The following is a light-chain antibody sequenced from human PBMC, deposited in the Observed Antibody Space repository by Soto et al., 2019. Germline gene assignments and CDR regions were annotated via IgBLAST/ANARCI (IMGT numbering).Light chain of an antibody. CDR3: QQRSNWPPT. V-gene: IGKV3-11*01. CDR2: DAS. Sequence: EMVLTQSPAILSLSPGERATLSCRASQSISRYLAWYQQKPGQAPRLLIYDASNRATGIPARFSGSGSGTDFTLTISCLEPEDFAAYYCQQRSNWPPTFGPGTKVDIK. CDR1: QSISRY. J-gene: IGKJ3*01.